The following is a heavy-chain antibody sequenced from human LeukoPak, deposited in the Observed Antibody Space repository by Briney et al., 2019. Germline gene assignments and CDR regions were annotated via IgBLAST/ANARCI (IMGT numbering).Heavy chain of an antibody. D-gene: IGHD3-22*01. CDR2: ISSSGSTI. Sequence: GSLRLSCAASGFTFSDYYMSWIRQAPGKGLEWVSYISSSGSTIYYADSVKGRFTISRDNAKNSPYLQMNSLRAEDTAVYYCARESPGYYDSSGYPDYHDAFDIWGQGTMVTVSS. CDR3: ARESPGYYDSSGYPDYHDAFDI. CDR1: GFTFSDYY. J-gene: IGHJ3*02. V-gene: IGHV3-11*04.